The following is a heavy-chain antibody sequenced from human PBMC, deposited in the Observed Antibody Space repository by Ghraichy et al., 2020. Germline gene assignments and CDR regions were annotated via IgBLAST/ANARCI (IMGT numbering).Heavy chain of an antibody. V-gene: IGHV3-48*02. CDR3: ARERVLSPAAGTLDYFWFRHGAFDP. CDR1: GFTFSSYS. Sequence: GGSLRLSCAASGFTFSSYSMNWVRQAPGKGLEWVSYISSSSSTIYYADSVKGRFTISRDNAKNSLYLQMNSLRDEDTAVYYCARERVLSPAAGTLDYFWFRHGAFDPWGQGTLVTVSS. CDR2: ISSSSSTI. D-gene: IGHD6-13*01. J-gene: IGHJ5*02.